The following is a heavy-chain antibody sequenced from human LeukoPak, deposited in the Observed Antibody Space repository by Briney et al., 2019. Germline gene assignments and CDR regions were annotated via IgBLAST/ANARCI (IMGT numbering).Heavy chain of an antibody. V-gene: IGHV1-69*06. D-gene: IGHD6-25*01. CDR2: IIPIFGTA. CDR1: GGTFSSYA. CDR3: ANAAEPGYFDY. J-gene: IGHJ4*02. Sequence: SVKVSCKASGGTFSSYAISWVGQAPGQGLEWMGGIIPIFGTANYAQKFQGRVTITADKSTSTAYMELSSLRSEDTAVYYCANAAEPGYFDYWGQGTLVTVSS.